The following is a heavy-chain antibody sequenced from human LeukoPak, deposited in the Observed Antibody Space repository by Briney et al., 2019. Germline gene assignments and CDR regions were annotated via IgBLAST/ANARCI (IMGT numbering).Heavy chain of an antibody. CDR2: ISAYNGNT. D-gene: IGHD2-15*01. CDR3: ARVPYLPYCSGGSCYELYYFDY. J-gene: IGHJ4*02. CDR1: GYTFTSYG. Sequence: ASVKVSCKASGYTFTSYGISWVRQAPGQGLEWMGWISAYNGNTNYAQKLQGRVTMTTDTSTSTAYMELRSLRSDDTAVYYCARVPYLPYCSGGSCYELYYFDYWGQGTLVTVSS. V-gene: IGHV1-18*01.